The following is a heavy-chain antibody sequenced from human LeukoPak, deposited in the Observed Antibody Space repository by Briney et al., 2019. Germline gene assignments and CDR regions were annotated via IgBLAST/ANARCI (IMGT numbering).Heavy chain of an antibody. CDR1: GFTFSTYD. D-gene: IGHD3-10*01. Sequence: GGSLRLSCAASGFTFSTYDMHWVRQTTGKRLEWVSAIGSTGDTYYPGSVKGRFTVSRENAKNSLYLQMNSLRVGDTAVYYCARVNMVRGVLLGGYDSWGQGTLVTVSS. J-gene: IGHJ4*02. CDR3: ARVNMVRGVLLGGYDS. CDR2: IGSTGDT. V-gene: IGHV3-13*01.